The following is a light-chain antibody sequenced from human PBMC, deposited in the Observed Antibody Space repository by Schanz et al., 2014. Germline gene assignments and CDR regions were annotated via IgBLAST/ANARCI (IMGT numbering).Light chain of an antibody. V-gene: IGKV1-39*01. CDR2: AAS. J-gene: IGKJ3*01. Sequence: QLTQSPSSLSASVGDRVTITCRASQSISSYLNWYQQKPGKAPKLLIYAASSLQSGVPSRFSGSGSGTDFTLTISSLQPEDFATYYCQQSYSTPFTFGPGTNVDIK. CDR3: QQSYSTPFT. CDR1: QSISSY.